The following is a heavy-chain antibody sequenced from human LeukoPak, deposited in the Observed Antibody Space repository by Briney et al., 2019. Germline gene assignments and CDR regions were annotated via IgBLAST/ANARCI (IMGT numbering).Heavy chain of an antibody. CDR3: ARDWCSGGSCYSGYFDY. V-gene: IGHV3-23*01. J-gene: IGHJ4*02. D-gene: IGHD2-15*01. CDR2: ISDSGGST. Sequence: GGSLRLSCAASGFTFSSYAMSWVRQAPGKGLEWVSAISDSGGSTYYADSVKGRFTISRDNSKNTLYLQMNSLRAEDTAVYYCARDWCSGGSCYSGYFDYWGQGTLVTVSS. CDR1: GFTFSSYA.